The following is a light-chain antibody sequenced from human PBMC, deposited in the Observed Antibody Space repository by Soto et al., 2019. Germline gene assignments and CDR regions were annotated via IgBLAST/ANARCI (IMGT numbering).Light chain of an antibody. J-gene: IGKJ5*01. CDR3: QQYNNGPPIT. V-gene: IGKV3-15*01. Sequence: VAMTQSPATLSVSPWERATLSCRASQSVSSNLAWYQQKPGQAPRLLIHGASTRATGIPARFSGSGSGTEFSLTISSLQSEDFAVYYCQQYNNGPPITFGQGTRLEI. CDR1: QSVSSN. CDR2: GAS.